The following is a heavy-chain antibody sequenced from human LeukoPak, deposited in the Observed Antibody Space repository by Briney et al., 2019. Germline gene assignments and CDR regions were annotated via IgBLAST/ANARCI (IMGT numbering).Heavy chain of an antibody. J-gene: IGHJ4*02. CDR1: GYRFTNYW. D-gene: IGHD3-9*01. CDR2: TYPGDSDT. CDR3: ARHKTYYDILTGYFGGSDY. V-gene: IGHV5-51*01. Sequence: GESLKISCKGSGYRFTNYWIGWVRQMPGKGLEWMGITYPGDSDTRYSPSFQGQVTISADKSISTAYLQWSSLKASDTAMYYCARHKTYYDILTGYFGGSDYWGQGILVTVSS.